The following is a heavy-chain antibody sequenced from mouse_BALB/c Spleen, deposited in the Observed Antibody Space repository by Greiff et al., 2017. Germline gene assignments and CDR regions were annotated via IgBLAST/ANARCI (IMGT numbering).Heavy chain of an antibody. CDR3: ARGEDLDY. Sequence: VQLQQTGPELVKPGASVKISCKASGYSFTDYIMLWVKQSHGKSLEWIGNINPYYGSTSYNLKFKGKATLTVDKSSSTAYMQLNSLTSEDSAVYYCARGEDLDYWGQGTTLTVSS. J-gene: IGHJ2*01. V-gene: IGHV1-39*01. CDR2: INPYYGST. CDR1: GYSFTDYI.